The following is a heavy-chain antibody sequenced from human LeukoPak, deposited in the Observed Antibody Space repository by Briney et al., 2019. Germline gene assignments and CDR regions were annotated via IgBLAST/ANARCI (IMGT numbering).Heavy chain of an antibody. J-gene: IGHJ4*02. Sequence: GASVKVSCKASGYTFTSYDINWVRQATGQGLEWMGWMNPNSGNTGYAQKFQGRVTMARDTSTSTVYMELSSLRSEDTAVYYCARHSGSYYALDYWGQGTLVTVSS. CDR3: ARHSGSYYALDY. CDR2: MNPNSGNT. D-gene: IGHD1-26*01. CDR1: GYTFTSYD. V-gene: IGHV1-8*01.